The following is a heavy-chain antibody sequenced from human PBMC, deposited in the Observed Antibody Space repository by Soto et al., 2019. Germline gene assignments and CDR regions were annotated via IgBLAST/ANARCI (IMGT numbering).Heavy chain of an antibody. CDR2: ISAYNGNT. Sequence: GASVKVSCKASGYTFTSYGISWVRQAPGQGLEWMGWISAYNGNTNYAQKLQGRVTMTTDTSTSTAYMELRSLGSDDTAVYYCARDRHPYDDCSVGSCYPGRAVDIWGQGTMVTV. J-gene: IGHJ3*02. CDR1: GYTFTSYG. CDR3: ARDRHPYDDCSVGSCYPGRAVDI. D-gene: IGHD2-15*01. V-gene: IGHV1-18*01.